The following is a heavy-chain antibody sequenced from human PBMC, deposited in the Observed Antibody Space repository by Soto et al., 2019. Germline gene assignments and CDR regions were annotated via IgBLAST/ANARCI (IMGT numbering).Heavy chain of an antibody. CDR2: IYYSGST. Sequence: PSETLSLTCTVSGGSISSGDYYWSWIRQPPGKGLEWIGYIYYSGSTYYNPSLKSRVTISVDTSKNQFSLKLSSVTAADTAVYYCARAYSSSYSSDYWGQGNQVTVSS. J-gene: IGHJ4*02. CDR3: ARAYSSSYSSDY. D-gene: IGHD6-13*01. V-gene: IGHV4-30-4*01. CDR1: GGSISSGDYY.